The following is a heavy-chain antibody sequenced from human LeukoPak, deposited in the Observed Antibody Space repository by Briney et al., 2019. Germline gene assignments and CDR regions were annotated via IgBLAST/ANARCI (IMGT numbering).Heavy chain of an antibody. J-gene: IGHJ4*02. CDR1: GVTXSNYX. Sequence: SGVTXSNYXXXXVRXAPGXXXEGVSTISDNGGLTYYADSVKGRFTISRDNSKNTLYLQMNSLRAEDTAVYFCAKDVRGGDAAIEPIDYWGQGTLVTASS. CDR3: AKDVRGGDAAIEPIDY. CDR2: ISDNGGLT. D-gene: IGHD5-18*01. V-gene: IGHV3-23*01.